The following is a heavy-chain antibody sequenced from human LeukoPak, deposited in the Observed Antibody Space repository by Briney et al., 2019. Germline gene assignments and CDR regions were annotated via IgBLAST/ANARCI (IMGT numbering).Heavy chain of an antibody. CDR1: GFTFSSFA. D-gene: IGHD6-13*01. CDR2: ISGSGGST. Sequence: SGGSLRLSCAASGFTFSSFAMSWVRQAPGKGLEWVSAISGSGGSTYYADSVKGRFTISRDNSKNTLYLQMNSLRAEDTAVYYCAKYKQQLVRTNYFDYWGQGTLVTVSS. J-gene: IGHJ4*02. V-gene: IGHV3-23*01. CDR3: AKYKQQLVRTNYFDY.